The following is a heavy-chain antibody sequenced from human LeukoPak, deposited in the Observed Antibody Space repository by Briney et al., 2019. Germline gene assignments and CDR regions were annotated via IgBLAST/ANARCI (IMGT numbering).Heavy chain of an antibody. V-gene: IGHV1-8*02. CDR3: ARHPSMVRGVIVDY. CDR1: GYTFTSYD. CDR2: MSPNSGNT. Sequence: GASVKVSCKASGYTFTSYDINWVRQATGQGLEWMGWMSPNSGNTGYAQKFQGRVTMTRNTSISTAYMELSSLRSEDTAVYYCARHPSMVRGVIVDYWGQGTLVTVSS. J-gene: IGHJ4*02. D-gene: IGHD3-10*01.